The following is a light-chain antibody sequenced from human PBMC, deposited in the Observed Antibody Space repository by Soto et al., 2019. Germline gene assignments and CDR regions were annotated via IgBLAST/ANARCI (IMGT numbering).Light chain of an antibody. V-gene: IGLV4-69*01. CDR1: SGHSSYA. Sequence: QSVLTQSPSASASLGASVKLTYTLSSGHSSYAIAWLQQQPEKGPRYLMKLNSDGSHNKGDGIPDRFSDSSSGAERYLTISSLQSEDEADYYCQTWGTGIRVFGGGTKLTVL. CDR3: QTWGTGIRV. J-gene: IGLJ2*01. CDR2: LNSDGSH.